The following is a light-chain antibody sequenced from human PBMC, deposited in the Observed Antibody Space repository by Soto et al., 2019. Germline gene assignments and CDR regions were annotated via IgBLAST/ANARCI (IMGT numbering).Light chain of an antibody. J-gene: IGKJ4*01. CDR3: QQYDNLPPLT. CDR1: QDISNY. V-gene: IGKV1-33*01. Sequence: DIQKTQSPSSLSASVGDRVTITCQASQDISNYLNWYKQKPGKAPKLLIYDASNLETGVPSRFSGSGSGTDFTFTISSLQPEDIATYYCQQYDNLPPLTFGGGTKVEIK. CDR2: DAS.